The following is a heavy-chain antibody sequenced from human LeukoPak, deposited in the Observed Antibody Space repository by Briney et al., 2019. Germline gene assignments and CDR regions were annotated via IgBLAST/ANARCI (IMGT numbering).Heavy chain of an antibody. J-gene: IGHJ4*02. CDR1: GFTFSRHA. CDR3: AKSWEYYYDSSGYLDY. V-gene: IGHV3-23*01. CDR2: ISGSGGST. D-gene: IGHD3-22*01. Sequence: PGGSLRLSCAASGFTFSRHAMSWVRQAPGKGLEWVSAISGSGGSTYYADSVKGRFTISRDNSKNTLYLQMNSLRAEDTAVYYCAKSWEYYYDSSGYLDYWGQGTLVTVSS.